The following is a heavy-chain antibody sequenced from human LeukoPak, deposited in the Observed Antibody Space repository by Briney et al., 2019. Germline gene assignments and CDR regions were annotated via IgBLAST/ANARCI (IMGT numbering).Heavy chain of an antibody. J-gene: IGHJ4*02. Sequence: PGGSLRLSCAASGFIFSNYWMAWVRQAPGKGLQWVANIKQDGSDKNYVDSVKGRFTISRDNAKNSLYLQMNSLRTEDTAVYYCARSLRRSGSYFYYWGQGTLVTVSS. CDR3: ARSLRRSGSYFYY. D-gene: IGHD3-10*01. CDR2: IKQDGSDK. V-gene: IGHV3-7*01. CDR1: GFIFSNYW.